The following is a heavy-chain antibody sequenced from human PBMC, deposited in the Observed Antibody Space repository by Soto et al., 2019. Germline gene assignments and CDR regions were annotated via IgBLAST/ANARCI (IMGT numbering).Heavy chain of an antibody. Sequence: SETLSLTCTVSGGSISSSSYYWGWIRQPPEKGLEWIGSIYYSGSTYYNPSLKSRVTISVDTSKNQFSLKMSSVTAADTAVYYCARGVDTAKTGYWGQGTLVTVSS. J-gene: IGHJ4*02. V-gene: IGHV4-39*01. CDR1: GGSISSSSYY. CDR3: ARGVDTAKTGY. D-gene: IGHD5-18*01. CDR2: IYYSGST.